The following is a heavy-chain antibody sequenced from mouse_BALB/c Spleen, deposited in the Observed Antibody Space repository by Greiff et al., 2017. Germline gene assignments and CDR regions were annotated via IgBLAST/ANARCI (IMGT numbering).Heavy chain of an antibody. CDR2: INPSTGYT. V-gene: IGHV1-7*01. CDR3: ARERVGY. CDR1: GYTFTSYW. D-gene: IGHD1-1*01. Sequence: VQLQQSGAELAKPGASVKMSCKASGYTFTSYWMHWVKQRPGQGLEWIGYINPSTGYTEYNQKFKDKATLTADKSSSTAYMQLSSLTSEDSAVYYCARERVGYWGQGTTLTVSS. J-gene: IGHJ2*01.